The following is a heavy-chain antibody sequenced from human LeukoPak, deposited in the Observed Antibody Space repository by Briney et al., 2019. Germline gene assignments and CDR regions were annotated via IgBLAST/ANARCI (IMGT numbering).Heavy chain of an antibody. CDR2: ISYDGNNK. J-gene: IGHJ6*02. V-gene: IGHV3-30*18. CDR1: GFTFSNYG. Sequence: WGSLRLSCAASGFTFSNYGMYWVRQAPGKGLEWVAVISYDGNNKYYADSVKGRFTISRDNSKNTLYLQMNSLRAEDTAVYYCAKDQSHHSSSRYGMDVWGQGTTVTVSS. CDR3: AKDQSHHSSSRYGMDV. D-gene: IGHD6-13*01.